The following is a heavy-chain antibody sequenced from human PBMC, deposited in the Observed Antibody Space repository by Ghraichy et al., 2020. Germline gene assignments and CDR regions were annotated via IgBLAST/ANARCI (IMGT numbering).Heavy chain of an antibody. V-gene: IGHV1-18*04. CDR3: ARDLGMAAAATTADY. Sequence: ASVKVSCKASGYTFTSYGISWVRQAPGQGLEWMGWISAYNGNTNYAQKLQGRVTMTTDTSTSTAYMELRSLRSDDTAVYYCARDLGMAAAATTADYWGQGTLVTVSS. D-gene: IGHD6-13*01. CDR1: GYTFTSYG. J-gene: IGHJ4*02. CDR2: ISAYNGNT.